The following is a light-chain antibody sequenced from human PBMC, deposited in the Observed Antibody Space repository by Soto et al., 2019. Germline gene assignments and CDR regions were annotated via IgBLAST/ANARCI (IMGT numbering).Light chain of an antibody. J-gene: IGLJ2*01. V-gene: IGLV2-14*03. CDR3: SSYTSSSSL. CDR2: DVS. Sequence: QSALTQPASVSGSPGQSITISCTGTSSDIGGYNYVSWYQQHPGKAPKHMIYDVSNRPSGVSNRFSGSKSGNTASLTISGLQAEDEADYYCSSYTSSSSLFGGGTQLTVL. CDR1: SSDIGGYNY.